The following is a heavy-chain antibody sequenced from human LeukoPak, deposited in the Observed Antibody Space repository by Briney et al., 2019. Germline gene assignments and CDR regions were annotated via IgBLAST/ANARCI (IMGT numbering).Heavy chain of an antibody. J-gene: IGHJ4*02. D-gene: IGHD5-18*01. CDR3: AKARGYSYGYFDY. Sequence: GGSLRLSCAASGFTFSSYAMSWVRQAPGKGLEWVSAISGSGGSTYYADSVKGRFTTSRDNSKNTLYLQMNSLRAEDTAVYYCAKARGYSYGYFDYWGQGTLVTVSS. CDR1: GFTFSSYA. CDR2: ISGSGGST. V-gene: IGHV3-23*01.